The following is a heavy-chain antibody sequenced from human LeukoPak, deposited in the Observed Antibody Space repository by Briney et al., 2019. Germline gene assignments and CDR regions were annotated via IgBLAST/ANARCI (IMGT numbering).Heavy chain of an antibody. CDR2: ISGSGGST. CDR1: GFTFSSYA. Sequence: GGSLRLSCAASGFTFSSYAMSWVRQAPGKGLEWVSAISGSGGSTYYADSVKGRFTISRDNSKNTLYLQVNSLRAEDTAVYYCAREKDTGSNHAKIRYNIWGQRTMVTVSS. D-gene: IGHD1-26*01. V-gene: IGHV3-23*01. CDR3: AREKDTGSNHAKIRYNI. J-gene: IGHJ3*02.